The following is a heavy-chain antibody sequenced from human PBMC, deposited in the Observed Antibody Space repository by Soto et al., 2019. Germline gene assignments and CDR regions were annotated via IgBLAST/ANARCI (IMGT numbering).Heavy chain of an antibody. CDR1: GGSINNHY. J-gene: IGHJ4*02. Sequence: QVQLQESGPGLVKPSETLSLTCTVSGGSINNHYWSWIRQPPGQGLEWIGYIYYSGRTNYNPSLKSRVTMSVDTSKTQFSLKLSSLTAADTAIYYCARANWFFDYWGQGTMVTVSS. CDR3: ARANWFFDY. CDR2: IYYSGRT. D-gene: IGHD7-27*01. V-gene: IGHV4-59*11.